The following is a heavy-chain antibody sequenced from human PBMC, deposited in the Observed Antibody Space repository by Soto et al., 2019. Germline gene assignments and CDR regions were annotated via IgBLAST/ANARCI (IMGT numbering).Heavy chain of an antibody. V-gene: IGHV4-34*01. CDR3: ATSLWFGTQPEI. Sequence: SETLSLTCAVYGGSFSNNYWTWFRQPPGKGLEWIGEISPSGTTKYIPSLKSRGTISVDTSRKQFFLKVTSVSAADTAVHYCATSLWFGTQPEIWGPGTLVTVSS. J-gene: IGHJ4*02. D-gene: IGHD3-10*01. CDR1: GGSFSNNY. CDR2: ISPSGTT.